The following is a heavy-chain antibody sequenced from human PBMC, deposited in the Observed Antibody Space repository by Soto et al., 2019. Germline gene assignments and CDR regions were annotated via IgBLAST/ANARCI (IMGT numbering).Heavy chain of an antibody. CDR2: IYYSGST. CDR1: GGSISSYY. D-gene: IGHD2-2*01. CDR3: ARGIPIVVVPAANNWFDP. J-gene: IGHJ5*02. V-gene: IGHV4-59*01. Sequence: SETLSLTCTVSGGSISSYYWSWIRQPPGKGLEWIGYIYYSGSTNYNPSLKSRVTISVDTSKNQFSLKLSSVTAADTAVYYCARGIPIVVVPAANNWFDPWGQGTLVTSPQ.